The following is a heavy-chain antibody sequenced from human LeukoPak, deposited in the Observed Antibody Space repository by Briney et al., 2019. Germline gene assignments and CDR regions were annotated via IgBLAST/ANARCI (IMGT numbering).Heavy chain of an antibody. D-gene: IGHD3-10*01. CDR2: ISGSGSGT. Sequence: GSLRLSCASSGFTFSSYAMSWVGQAPGKGLEWVSTISGSGSGTYYADSVKGRFTLSRDNSMNTLYLQMNSLRAEDTAVYYCAKDVESGRSADYWGQGTLVTVSS. CDR3: AKDVESGRSADY. J-gene: IGHJ4*02. CDR1: GFTFSSYA. V-gene: IGHV3-23*01.